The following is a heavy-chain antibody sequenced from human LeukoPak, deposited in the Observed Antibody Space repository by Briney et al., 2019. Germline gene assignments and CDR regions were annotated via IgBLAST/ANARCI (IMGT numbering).Heavy chain of an antibody. CDR1: GYTFTGYY. CDR3: ARAGGDGFYYFDY. Sequence: ASVKVSCKASGYTFTGYYMHWVRQAPGQGLEWMGWINPNSGGTNYAQKFQGRVTMTRDTSISTACMELSRLRSDDTAVYYCARAGGDGFYYFDYWGQGTLVTVSS. D-gene: IGHD4-17*01. J-gene: IGHJ4*02. V-gene: IGHV1-2*02. CDR2: INPNSGGT.